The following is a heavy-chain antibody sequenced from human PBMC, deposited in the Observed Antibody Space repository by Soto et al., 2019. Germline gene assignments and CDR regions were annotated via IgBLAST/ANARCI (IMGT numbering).Heavy chain of an antibody. D-gene: IGHD2-2*01. CDR2: IYHSGST. V-gene: IGHV4-4*02. Sequence: QVQLQESGPGLVKPSGTLSLTCAVSGGSISSSNWWSWVRQPPWKGLEWIGEIYHSGSTNYNPSLKSRVTISVDKSKNQFSLKLSSVTAADTTVYYCARDSPRYCSSTSCYYYYYYVMDVWGQGTTVTVSS. CDR3: ARDSPRYCSSTSCYYYYYYVMDV. J-gene: IGHJ6*02. CDR1: GGSISSSNW.